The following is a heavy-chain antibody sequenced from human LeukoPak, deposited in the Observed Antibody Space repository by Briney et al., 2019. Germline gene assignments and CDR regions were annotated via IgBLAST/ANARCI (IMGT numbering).Heavy chain of an antibody. CDR2: IYYGGST. Sequence: SETLSLTCTVSGGSISSYYWSWIRQPPGKGLEWIGYIYYGGSTNYNPSLKSRVTISVDTSKNQFSLKLSSVTAADTAVYYCARTTEAHSWRTRYYDYYMDVWGKGTTVTVSS. CDR3: ARTTEAHSWRTRYYDYYMDV. D-gene: IGHD6-13*01. J-gene: IGHJ6*03. CDR1: GGSISSYY. V-gene: IGHV4-59*01.